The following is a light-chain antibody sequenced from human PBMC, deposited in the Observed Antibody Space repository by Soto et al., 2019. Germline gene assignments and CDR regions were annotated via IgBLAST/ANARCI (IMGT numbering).Light chain of an antibody. CDR3: QKYNRAPRT. CDR2: AAS. Sequence: DIQMTQSPSSLSSSVGDRVTITCRASQGISNYLAWYQQKPGKVPKLLIYAASTLHSGVPSRFSGSGSGTDFTLTISSLQPEDVATCYFQKYNRAPRTFGQGTKVEIK. CDR1: QGISNY. J-gene: IGKJ1*01. V-gene: IGKV1-27*01.